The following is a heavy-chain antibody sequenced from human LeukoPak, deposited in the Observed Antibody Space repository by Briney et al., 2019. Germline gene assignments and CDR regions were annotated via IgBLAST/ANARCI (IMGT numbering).Heavy chain of an antibody. CDR2: IYHSGST. D-gene: IGHD5-12*01. CDR1: GYSISSGYY. V-gene: IGHV4-38-2*01. CDR3: TREGGYSGYLAKGELDY. J-gene: IGHJ4*02. Sequence: SGTLSLTCAVSGYSISSGYYWGWIRQPPGKGLEWIGSIYHSGSTYYNPSLKSRVTISVDTSKNQFSLKLSSVTAADTAVYYCTREGGYSGYLAKGELDYWGQGTLVTVSS.